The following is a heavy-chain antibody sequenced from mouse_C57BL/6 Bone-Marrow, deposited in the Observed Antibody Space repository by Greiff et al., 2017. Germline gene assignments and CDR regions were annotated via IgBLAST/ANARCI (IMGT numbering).Heavy chain of an antibody. CDR1: GYTFTSYW. D-gene: IGHD1-1*01. CDR3: AIYYYGSSGAWFAY. J-gene: IGHJ3*01. Sequence: VQLQQPGAELVKPGASVKLSCKASGYTFTSYWMQWVKQRPGQGLEWIGEIDPSDSYTNYNQKFRGKATLTVDTSSSTAYMQLSSLTSEDSAVYYCAIYYYGSSGAWFAYWGQGTLVTVSA. V-gene: IGHV1-50*01. CDR2: IDPSDSYT.